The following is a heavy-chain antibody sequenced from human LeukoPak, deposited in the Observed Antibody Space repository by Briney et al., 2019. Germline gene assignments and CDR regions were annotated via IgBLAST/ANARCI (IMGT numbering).Heavy chain of an antibody. Sequence: ASVKVSCKASGYTFTSYAMNWVRQAPGQGLEWMGWINTNTGNPTYAQGFTGRFVFSLDTSVSTAYLQISSLKAEDTAVYYCARDGRVWVRGVIIGETGDYWGQGTLVTVSS. V-gene: IGHV7-4-1*02. CDR1: GYTFTSYA. J-gene: IGHJ4*02. CDR2: INTNTGNP. CDR3: ARDGRVWVRGVIIGETGDY. D-gene: IGHD3-10*01.